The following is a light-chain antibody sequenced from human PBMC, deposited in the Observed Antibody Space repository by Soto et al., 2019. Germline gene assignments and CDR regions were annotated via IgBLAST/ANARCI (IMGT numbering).Light chain of an antibody. V-gene: IGLV1-40*01. J-gene: IGLJ3*02. CDR2: GNS. CDR3: QSYDSRLSGWV. CDR1: SSNIGAGYD. Sequence: QSVLTQPPSVSGAPGQRVTISCTGSSSNIGAGYDVHWYQQLPGTAPKLLIYGNSNRPSGVPDRFSGSKSGPSASLAITGLHAEDESDYYCQSYDSRLSGWVFGGGTKLTVL.